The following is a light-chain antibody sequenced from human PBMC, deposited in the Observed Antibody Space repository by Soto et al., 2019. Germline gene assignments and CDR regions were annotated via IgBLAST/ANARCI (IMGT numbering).Light chain of an antibody. CDR3: QQYENLPT. CDR2: DAS. V-gene: IGKV1-33*01. Sequence: DIQMTQSPSSLSASVGDRVXITCQASQNINNYLNWYQQKPGRAPKXLIYDASNLEAGAPSRFRGSGSGTDFTFTISRLQPEDIATYYRQQYENLPTFGQGTRLEIK. CDR1: QNINNY. J-gene: IGKJ5*01.